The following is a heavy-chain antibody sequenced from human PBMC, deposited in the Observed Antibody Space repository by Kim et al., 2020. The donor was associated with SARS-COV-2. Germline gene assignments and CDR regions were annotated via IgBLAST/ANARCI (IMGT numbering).Heavy chain of an antibody. Sequence: ASVKVSCKASGYTFTGYYMHWVRQAPGQGLEWMGRINPNSGGTNYAQKFQGRVTMTRDTSISTAYMELSRLRSDDTAVYYCARDPSRERGITIFGVVTPYYYYYGMDVWGQGTTVTVSS. D-gene: IGHD3-3*01. CDR1: GYTFTGYY. J-gene: IGHJ6*02. CDR3: ARDPSRERGITIFGVVTPYYYYYGMDV. CDR2: INPNSGGT. V-gene: IGHV1-2*06.